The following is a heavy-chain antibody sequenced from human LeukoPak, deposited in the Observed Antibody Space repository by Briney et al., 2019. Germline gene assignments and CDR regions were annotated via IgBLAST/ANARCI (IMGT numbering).Heavy chain of an antibody. J-gene: IGHJ4*02. CDR2: IVPRLDIA. V-gene: IGHV1-69*04. CDR1: GDTFSTYA. D-gene: IGHD3-3*01. CDR3: ARVLSRSALRFLVY. Sequence: SVKVSCKASGDTFSTYAITWVRQAPGQGLEWMGRIVPRLDIANYAQKFQGRVSITADTSTSTAYMELSSLRSEDTAVYYCARVLSRSALRFLVYWGQGTLVTVSS.